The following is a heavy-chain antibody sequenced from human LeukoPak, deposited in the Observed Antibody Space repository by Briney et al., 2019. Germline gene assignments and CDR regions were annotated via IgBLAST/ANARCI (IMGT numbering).Heavy chain of an antibody. CDR2: IRNKANHYTT. Sequence: PGGSLRLSCAASGFSFSDYYMDWVRQAPGKGLEWVGRIRNKANHYTTEYAASAKGRFSISRDESKNSLYLQVNSLKTEDTAVYYCAKVSVTNAGDYWGQGTLATVSS. J-gene: IGHJ4*02. D-gene: IGHD4-17*01. V-gene: IGHV3-72*01. CDR3: AKVSVTNAGDY. CDR1: GFSFSDYY.